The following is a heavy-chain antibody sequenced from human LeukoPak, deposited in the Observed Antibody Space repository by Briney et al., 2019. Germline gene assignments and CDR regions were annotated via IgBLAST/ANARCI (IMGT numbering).Heavy chain of an antibody. V-gene: IGHV3-23*01. CDR2: ISGSGGST. J-gene: IGHJ4*02. CDR1: GFTFSSYA. Sequence: GGSLRLSCAASGFTFSSYAMSWVRQAPGKGLEWVSAISGSGGSTYYADSVKGRFTISRDNSKNTLYLQMNSLRAEDTAVYYCVRVGIDYGDYFDYWGQGTLVTVS. CDR3: VRVGIDYGDYFDY. D-gene: IGHD4-17*01.